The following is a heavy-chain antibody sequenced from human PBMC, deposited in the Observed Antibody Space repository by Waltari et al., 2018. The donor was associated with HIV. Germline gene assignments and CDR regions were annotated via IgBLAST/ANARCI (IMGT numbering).Heavy chain of an antibody. CDR2: IDWDDDK. V-gene: IGHV2-70*15. Sequence: QVTLRESGPALVKPTQTLTLTCTFSGFSLSTSGMSVSWIRQPPGKALEWLARIDWDDDKYYTTSLKTRLSISSDTSKNQVVLTMTIMDPVDTATYYCARGRLQHDYWGQGTLVTVSS. CDR1: GFSLSTSGMS. D-gene: IGHD1-1*01. CDR3: ARGRLQHDY. J-gene: IGHJ4*02.